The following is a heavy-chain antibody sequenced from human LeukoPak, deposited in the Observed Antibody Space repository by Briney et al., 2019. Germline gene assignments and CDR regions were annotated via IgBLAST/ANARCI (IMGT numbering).Heavy chain of an antibody. V-gene: IGHV3-7*01. D-gene: IGHD2-15*01. J-gene: IGHJ5*02. CDR2: IKQDGSEK. CDR1: GFTFSSHW. Sequence: GGSLRLSCAASGFTFSSHWMSWVRQAPGKGLEWVANIKQDGSEKYYVDSVKGRFTISRDNAKNSLYLQMNSLRAEDTAVYYCARDSLGYCSGGSCYPRFDPWGQGTLVTVSS. CDR3: ARDSLGYCSGGSCYPRFDP.